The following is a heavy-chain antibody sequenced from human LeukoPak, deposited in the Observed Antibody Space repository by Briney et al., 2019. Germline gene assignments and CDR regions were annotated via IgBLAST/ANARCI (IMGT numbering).Heavy chain of an antibody. J-gene: IGHJ4*02. D-gene: IGHD3-3*01. CDR1: GYTFTSYD. CDR3: ARCVGEYRGKHYYDFWSGYYTEYYFDY. Sequence: ASVTVSCKASGYTFTSYDINWVRQAPGQGLEWMGWMNPNSGNTGYAQKFQGRVTITRNTSISTAYMELSSLRSEDTAVYYCARCVGEYRGKHYYDFWSGYYTEYYFDYWGQGTLVTVSS. V-gene: IGHV1-8*03. CDR2: MNPNSGNT.